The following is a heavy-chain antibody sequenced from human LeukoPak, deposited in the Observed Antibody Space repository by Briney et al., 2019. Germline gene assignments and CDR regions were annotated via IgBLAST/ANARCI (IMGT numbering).Heavy chain of an antibody. CDR2: ISSSSSYI. V-gene: IGHV3-21*01. J-gene: IGHJ4*02. CDR1: GFTFSSYS. D-gene: IGHD6-19*01. Sequence: GGSLRLSCAASGFTFSSYSMNWVRQAPGQGLEWVSSISSSSSYIYYADSVKGRFTISRDNAKNSLYLQMNSLRAEDTAVYYCARVRIAVAGVFDYWGQGTLVTVSS. CDR3: ARVRIAVAGVFDY.